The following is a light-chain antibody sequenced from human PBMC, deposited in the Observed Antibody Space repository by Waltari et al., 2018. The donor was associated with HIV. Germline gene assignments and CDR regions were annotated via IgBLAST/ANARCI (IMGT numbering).Light chain of an antibody. Sequence: QSVLTQPPSVSGAPGQRVTISCTGSRSNIGAGYDVHWYQQLPGTAPKLLIYVTTKRPSGVPDRFSGSKSGTSASLAITGLQAEDEADYYCQSYDSSLSASVFGEGTKLTVL. J-gene: IGLJ2*01. CDR3: QSYDSSLSASV. CDR2: VTT. CDR1: RSNIGAGYD. V-gene: IGLV1-40*01.